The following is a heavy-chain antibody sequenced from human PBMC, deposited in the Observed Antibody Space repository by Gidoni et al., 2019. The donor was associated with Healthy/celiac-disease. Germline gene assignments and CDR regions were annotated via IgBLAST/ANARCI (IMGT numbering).Heavy chain of an antibody. D-gene: IGHD4-17*01. Sequence: STYYNPSLKSRVTISVDTSKNQFSLKLSSVTAADTAVYYCATWRVLADYGDYGAFDAFDIWGQGTMVTVSS. V-gene: IGHV4-31*02. J-gene: IGHJ3*02. CDR2: ST. CDR3: ATWRVLADYGDYGAFDAFDI.